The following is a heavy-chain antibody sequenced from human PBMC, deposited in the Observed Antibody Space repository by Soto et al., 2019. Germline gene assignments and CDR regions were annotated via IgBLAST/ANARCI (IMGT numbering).Heavy chain of an antibody. D-gene: IGHD3-22*01. CDR3: ASNYYDSSGIDY. J-gene: IGHJ4*02. CDR1: GFTVSSNY. V-gene: IGHV3-66*01. CDR2: IYSGGST. Sequence: GGSLRLSCAASGFTVSSNYMSWVRQAPGKGLEWVSVIYSGGSTYYADSVKDRFTISRDNSKNTLYLQMNSLRAEDTAVYYCASNYYDSSGIDYWGQGTLVTVSS.